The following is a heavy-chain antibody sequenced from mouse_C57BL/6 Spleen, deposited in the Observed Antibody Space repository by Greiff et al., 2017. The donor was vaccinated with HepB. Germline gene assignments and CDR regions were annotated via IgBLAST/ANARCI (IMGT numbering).Heavy chain of an antibody. CDR3: TNSYWYFDV. Sequence: EVHLVESGGGLVQPGGSMKLSCVASGFTFSNYWMNWVRQSPEKGLEWVAQIRLKSDNYATHYAESVKGRFTISRDDSKSSVYLQMNNLRAEDTGIYYCTNSYWYFDVWGTGTTVTVSS. J-gene: IGHJ1*03. V-gene: IGHV6-3*01. CDR1: GFTFSNYW. CDR2: IRLKSDNYAT.